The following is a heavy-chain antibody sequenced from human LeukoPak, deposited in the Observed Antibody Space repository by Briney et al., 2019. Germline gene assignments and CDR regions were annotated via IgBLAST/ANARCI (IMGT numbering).Heavy chain of an antibody. J-gene: IGHJ6*03. V-gene: IGHV4-34*01. CDR3: ARHYYGSGSYFYYYYMDV. CDR2: INHSGST. CDR1: GGSFSGYY. D-gene: IGHD3-10*01. Sequence: SETLSLTCAVYGGSFSGYYWRWIRQPPGKGLEWIGEINHSGSTNYNPSLKSRVTISVDTSKNQFSLKLSSVTAADTAVYYCARHYYGSGSYFYYYYMDVWGKGTTVTISS.